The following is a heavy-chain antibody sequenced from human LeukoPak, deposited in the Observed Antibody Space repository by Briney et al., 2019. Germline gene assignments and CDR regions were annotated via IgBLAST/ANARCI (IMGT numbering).Heavy chain of an antibody. J-gene: IGHJ4*02. D-gene: IGHD1-26*01. Sequence: GGSLRLSCAASGFTFGNYAMSWVRQAPGKGLEWVSAILGSGDSTYYADPVKGRFTIPRDNSRNTLDLQMNSLRADDTAVYYCARELKVAGPTTGFDFWGQGTLVTVSS. CDR3: ARELKVAGPTTGFDF. CDR2: ILGSGDST. CDR1: GFTFGNYA. V-gene: IGHV3-23*01.